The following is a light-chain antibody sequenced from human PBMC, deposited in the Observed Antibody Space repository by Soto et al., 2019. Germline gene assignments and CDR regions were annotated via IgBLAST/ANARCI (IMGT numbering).Light chain of an antibody. J-gene: IGKJ1*01. CDR1: QSIGNNF. CDR3: QQYGGSPPT. Sequence: EIVLTQSPGTLSLSPGESAALSCRASQSIGNNFLAWYQRKPGQAPRLLIYGASYRATDIPYRFSGSGSGTDFTLTITRLEPDDFAVYYCQQYGGSPPTFGQGTTVEVK. V-gene: IGKV3-20*01. CDR2: GAS.